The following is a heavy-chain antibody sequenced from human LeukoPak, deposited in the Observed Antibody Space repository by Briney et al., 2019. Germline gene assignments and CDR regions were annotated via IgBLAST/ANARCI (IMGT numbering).Heavy chain of an antibody. CDR2: ISYNGSNK. V-gene: IGHV3-30-3*01. CDR3: AKDSSGWSTDAFDI. CDR1: GFTFSSYA. J-gene: IGHJ3*02. Sequence: GGSLRLSCVASGFTFSSYAMHWVRQAPGKGLEWVAVISYNGSNKYYPDSVKGRFTISRDNAKNSLYLQMNSLRAEDTALYYCAKDSSGWSTDAFDIWGQGTMVTVSS. D-gene: IGHD6-19*01.